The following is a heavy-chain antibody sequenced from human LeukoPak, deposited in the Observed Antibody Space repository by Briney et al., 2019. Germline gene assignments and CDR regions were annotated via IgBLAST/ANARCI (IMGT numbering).Heavy chain of an antibody. J-gene: IGHJ6*02. D-gene: IGHD3-22*01. V-gene: IGHV3-74*01. CDR3: ARDGGRGYYDSRYYYGMDV. CDR1: GFTFSSYG. CDR2: INSDGSST. Sequence: GGSLRLSCAASGFTFSSYGMHWVRQAPGKGLVWVSRINSDGSSTSYADSVKGRFTISRDNAKNTLYLQMNSLRAEDTAVYYCARDGGRGYYDSRYYYGMDVWGQGTTVTVSS.